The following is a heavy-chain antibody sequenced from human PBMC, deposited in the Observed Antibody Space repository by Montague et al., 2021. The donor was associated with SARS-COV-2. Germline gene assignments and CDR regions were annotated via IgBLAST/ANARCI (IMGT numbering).Heavy chain of an antibody. CDR1: GFTFDDYG. J-gene: IGHJ4*02. V-gene: IGHV3-20*04. CDR3: VRGAAAGPFDS. CDR2: IKRKGDST. Sequence: SLRLSCAASGFTFDDYGMSWVRQGPGKGLEWVSGIKRKGDSTGYEDSVKGRFTISRDNAKNFLYLQMNSLRVEDTALYYCVRGAAAGPFDSWGQGTLVTVSS. D-gene: IGHD6-13*01.